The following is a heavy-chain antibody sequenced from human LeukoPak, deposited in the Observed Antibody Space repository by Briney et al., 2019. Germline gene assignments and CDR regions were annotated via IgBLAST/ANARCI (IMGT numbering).Heavy chain of an antibody. CDR1: GDSISSYY. CDR2: IYRSGTI. J-gene: IGHJ4*02. CDR3: ALLGSSALDY. V-gene: IGHV4-4*07. D-gene: IGHD3-22*01. Sequence: PSETLSLTCTVSGDSISSYYYNWIRQPAGKGLEWIGRIYRSGTIYYNPSLKSRLTMSVDTSKNQFSLKLTSVTAADTALYFCALLGSSALDYWGQGALVTVSS.